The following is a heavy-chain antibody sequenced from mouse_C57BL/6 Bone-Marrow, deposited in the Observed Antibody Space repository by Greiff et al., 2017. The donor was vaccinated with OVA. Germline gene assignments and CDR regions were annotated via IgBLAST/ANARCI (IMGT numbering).Heavy chain of an antibody. V-gene: IGHV5-17*01. CDR1: GFTFSDYG. CDR3: ARDLVDYYAMDY. J-gene: IGHJ4*01. CDR2: ISSGSSTI. D-gene: IGHD2-10*02. Sequence: EVKVVESGGGLVKPGGSLKLSCAASGFTFSDYGMHWVRQAPEKGLEWVAYISSGSSTIYYADTVKGRFTISRDNAKNTLFLQMTSLRSEDTAMYYCARDLVDYYAMDYWGQGTSVTVSS.